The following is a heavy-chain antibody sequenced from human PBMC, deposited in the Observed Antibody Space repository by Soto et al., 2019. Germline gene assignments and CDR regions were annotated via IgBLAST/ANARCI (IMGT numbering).Heavy chain of an antibody. CDR2: ISGSGGST. V-gene: IGHV3-23*01. CDR3: AKSPQYRAVAGTSYWYFDL. Sequence: EVQLLESGGGLVQPGGSLRLSCAASGFTFSSYAMSWVRQAPGKGLEWVSAISGSGGSTYYADSVKGRFTISRDNSKNTLYLQMNSLRAEDTAVYYCAKSPQYRAVAGTSYWYFDLWGRGTLVTVSS. D-gene: IGHD6-19*01. CDR1: GFTFSSYA. J-gene: IGHJ2*01.